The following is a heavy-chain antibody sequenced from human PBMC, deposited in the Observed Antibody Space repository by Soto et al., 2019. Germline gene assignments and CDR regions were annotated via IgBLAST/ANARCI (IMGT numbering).Heavy chain of an antibody. D-gene: IGHD5-12*01. Sequence: QLVQSGAEVTKPGASVKVSCKTSGYNFSAHYIHWGRQPPGQGIEWMGWISPRRGEHHSADKLQDRLTLTTDTATTTAFMHLSGLRVNDSAVYYCAKGGGYGHGHWGQGTPIIVSS. CDR1: GYNFSAHY. J-gene: IGHJ4*02. CDR3: AKGGGYGHGH. V-gene: IGHV1-2*02. CDR2: ISPRRGEH.